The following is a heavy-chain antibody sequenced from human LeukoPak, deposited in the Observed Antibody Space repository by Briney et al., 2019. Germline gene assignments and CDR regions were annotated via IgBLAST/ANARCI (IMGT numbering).Heavy chain of an antibody. CDR1: GFTFSNFW. Sequence: GGSLRLSCAGSGFTFSNFWMSWVRQAPGKGLEWVANIKEDGDEKYYVDSVKGRFRISRDNTKNSMYLQMDSLRAEDTAVYYCAREGDDYDSTGFYGYWGQGTPVTVSS. J-gene: IGHJ4*02. CDR2: IKEDGDEK. V-gene: IGHV3-7*01. CDR3: AREGDDYDSTGFYGY. D-gene: IGHD3-22*01.